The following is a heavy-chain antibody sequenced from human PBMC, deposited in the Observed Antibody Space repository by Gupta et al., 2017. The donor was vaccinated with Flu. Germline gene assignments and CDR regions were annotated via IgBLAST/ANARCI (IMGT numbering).Heavy chain of an antibody. J-gene: IGHJ6*02. CDR3: AKDWKWNYNNYGMNV. D-gene: IGHD5-24*01. Sequence: QEQVVESGGGVVQPGRSLRLSCAASGFSFSNYGMHWVRQAPGKGLEWVAVTSYDGSSKDYADSVKGRFTISRDNSKNTLYLQMNSLRTEDTAVYHCAKDWKWNYNNYGMNVWGQGTTVTVSS. CDR2: TSYDGSSK. CDR1: GFSFSNYG. V-gene: IGHV3-30*18.